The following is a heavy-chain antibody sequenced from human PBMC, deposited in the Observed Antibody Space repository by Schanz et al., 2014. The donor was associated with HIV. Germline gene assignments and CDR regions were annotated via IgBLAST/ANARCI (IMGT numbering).Heavy chain of an antibody. CDR2: INPNTGVT. J-gene: IGHJ5*01. Sequence: QVQLVQSGAEVKKPGASVKVSCKAFGYTFTDYFVHWVRQAPGQGLEWMGWINPNTGVTKYAQKFQGRVTMTRDTSISTAYLELSRLRSDDTAVYYCAREPNYSGFDSWGHGTLVTVSS. D-gene: IGHD5-12*01. V-gene: IGHV1-2*02. CDR3: AREPNYSGFDS. CDR1: GYTFTDYF.